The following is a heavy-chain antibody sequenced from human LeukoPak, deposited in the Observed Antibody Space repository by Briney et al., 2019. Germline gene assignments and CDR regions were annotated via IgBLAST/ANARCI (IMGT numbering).Heavy chain of an antibody. CDR2: ITRSNYI. Sequence: GGSLRLSCAASGFTFSSYSMNWVRQAPGKGLEWVSSITRSNYIYYADSVKGRFTISRDNAKNSLYLQMNSLRAEDTAVYYCARAQPQRITMVRGVITRQRWFDPWGQGTLVTVSS. J-gene: IGHJ5*02. CDR1: GFTFSSYS. V-gene: IGHV3-21*06. CDR3: ARAQPQRITMVRGVITRQRWFDP. D-gene: IGHD3-10*01.